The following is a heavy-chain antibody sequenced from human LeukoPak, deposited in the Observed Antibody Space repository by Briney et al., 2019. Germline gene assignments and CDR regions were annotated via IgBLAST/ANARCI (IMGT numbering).Heavy chain of an antibody. CDR1: GFTFSAYA. D-gene: IGHD5-18*01. J-gene: IGHJ4*02. Sequence: GGSLRLSCEASGFTFSAYAMNWVRQAPGKGLEWVSSISATSNYIYYADSVKGRFTISRDNAKNSLYLQMNSLRAEDTAVYYCARDTSGYTFDDWGQGTLVTVSS. V-gene: IGHV3-21*01. CDR3: ARDTSGYTFDD. CDR2: ISATSNYI.